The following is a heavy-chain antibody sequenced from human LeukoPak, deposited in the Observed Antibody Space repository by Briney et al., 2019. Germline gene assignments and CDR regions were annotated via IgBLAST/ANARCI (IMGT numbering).Heavy chain of an antibody. D-gene: IGHD2-2*01. CDR2: INPKSGGT. CDR1: GYIFTGYY. V-gene: IGHV1-2*02. CDR3: ARAVCVSCSFDY. J-gene: IGHJ4*02. Sequence: ASVKVSCKASGYIFTGYYMHWVRQAPGQGLEWMGWINPKSGGTNHAQKFQGRVTMTRDTSISTAYMELSRLRSDDTAVYYCARAVCVSCSFDYWGQGTPVTVSS.